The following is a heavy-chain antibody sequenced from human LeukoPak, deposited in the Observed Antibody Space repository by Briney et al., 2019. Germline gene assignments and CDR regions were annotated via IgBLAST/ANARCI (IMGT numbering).Heavy chain of an antibody. CDR2: IWYDGSNK. V-gene: IGHV3-33*01. D-gene: IGHD2-15*01. CDR3: ARESIHCSGGNCPRGYFDY. J-gene: IGHJ4*02. CDR1: GFTFSAYG. Sequence: HPGGSLRLSCAASGFTFSAYGMHWVRQAPGKGLEWVAFIWYDGSNKYYVESVKGRFTISRDNPKNTLYLQMNSLRAEDTAVYYCARESIHCSGGNCPRGYFDYWGQGTLVTVSS.